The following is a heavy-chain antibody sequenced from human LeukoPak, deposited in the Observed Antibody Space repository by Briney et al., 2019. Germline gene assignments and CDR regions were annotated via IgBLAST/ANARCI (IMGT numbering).Heavy chain of an antibody. D-gene: IGHD6-19*01. CDR2: IYYSGRA. Sequence: PSGTLSLTCTVSGGSISSTSYYWDWIRQPPGKGLEWIGSIYYSGRAYYNPSLKSRVTISVDTSKNPFSLKLSSVTAADTAVYYCARSGYSSGWSHYFDYWGQGTLVTVSS. J-gene: IGHJ4*02. CDR3: ARSGYSSGWSHYFDY. V-gene: IGHV4-39*01. CDR1: GGSISSTSYY.